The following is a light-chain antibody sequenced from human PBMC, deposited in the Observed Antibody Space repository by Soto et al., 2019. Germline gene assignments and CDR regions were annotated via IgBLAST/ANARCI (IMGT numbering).Light chain of an antibody. J-gene: IGLJ2*01. V-gene: IGLV2-23*02. CDR3: FSYAGDSTWL. CDR1: SSDVGNYNL. CDR2: EVN. Sequence: QSVLAQPASVSESPGQSITISCTGSSSDVGNYNLVSWYQQHPGKAPKLIIYEVNKRPSGISDRFSGSKSGYTASLTISGLQAEDEADYFCFSYAGDSTWLFGGGTKLTVL.